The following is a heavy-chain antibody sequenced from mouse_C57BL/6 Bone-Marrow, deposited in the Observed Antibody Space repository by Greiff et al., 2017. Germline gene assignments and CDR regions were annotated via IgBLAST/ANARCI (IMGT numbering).Heavy chain of an antibody. V-gene: IGHV7-3*01. J-gene: IGHJ2*01. Sequence: EVKLVESGGGLVQPGGSLSLSCAASGFTFTDYYMSWVRQPPGKALEWLGFIRNKANGYTTEYSASVKGRFTISSDNSQSILYLQMNALRAEDSATYYCARHSNYMNYFDYWGQGTTLTVSS. CDR2: IRNKANGYTT. CDR3: ARHSNYMNYFDY. D-gene: IGHD2-1*01. CDR1: GFTFTDYY.